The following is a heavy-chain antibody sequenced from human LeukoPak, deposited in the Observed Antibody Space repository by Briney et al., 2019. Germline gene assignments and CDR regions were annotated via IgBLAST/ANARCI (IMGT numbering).Heavy chain of an antibody. D-gene: IGHD2-2*01. V-gene: IGHV4-4*07. CDR3: ARDRGGVVPAAMHPPYNWFDP. J-gene: IGHJ5*02. CDR1: GGSISSYY. CDR2: IYTSGST. Sequence: SETLSLTCTVSGGSISSYYWSWIRQPAGKGLEWIGRIYTSGSTNYNPSLKSRVTMSVDTSKNQFSLKLSSVTAADTAVYYCARDRGGVVPAAMHPPYNWFDPWGQGTLVTVSS.